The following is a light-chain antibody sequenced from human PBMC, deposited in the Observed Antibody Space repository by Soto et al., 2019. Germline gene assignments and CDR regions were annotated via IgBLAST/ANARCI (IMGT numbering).Light chain of an antibody. Sequence: QSVLTQPASVSGSPGXSXXXSCTGTSSDLAIYNYVSWYQQQPGKAPKLMIYQVTNRPSGVSNRFSGSRSGNTASLTISGLQAEDEADYYCSSYTDSSNYVFGTGTKVTVL. CDR2: QVT. V-gene: IGLV2-14*01. CDR3: SSYTDSSNYV. J-gene: IGLJ1*01. CDR1: SSDLAIYNY.